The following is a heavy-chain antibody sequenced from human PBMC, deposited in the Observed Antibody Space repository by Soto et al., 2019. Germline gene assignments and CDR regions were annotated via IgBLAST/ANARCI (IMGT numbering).Heavy chain of an antibody. V-gene: IGHV1-69*06. CDR1: GGTFSSYA. CDR3: ARVNDYYYGMDV. CDR2: IIPIFGTA. J-gene: IGHJ6*02. Sequence: SVKVSCKASGGTFSSYAISWVRQAPGQGLEWMGGIIPIFGTANYAQKFQGRVTITADKSTSTAYMELSSLRSEDTAVYYCARVNDYYYGMDVWGQGTTVTVSS.